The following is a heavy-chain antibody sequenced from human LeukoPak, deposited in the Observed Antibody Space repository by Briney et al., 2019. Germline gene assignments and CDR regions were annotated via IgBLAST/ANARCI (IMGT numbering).Heavy chain of an antibody. CDR2: INPNSGGT. V-gene: IGHV1-2*02. CDR3: ARDPPTVTALGWFDP. J-gene: IGHJ5*02. CDR1: GYTFTCYY. Sequence: ASVKVSCKASGYTFTCYYMHWVRQAPGQGLEWMGWINPNSGGTNYAQKFQGRVTMTRDTSISTAYMELSRLRSDDTAVYYCARDPPTVTALGWFDPWGQGTLVTVSS. D-gene: IGHD4-17*01.